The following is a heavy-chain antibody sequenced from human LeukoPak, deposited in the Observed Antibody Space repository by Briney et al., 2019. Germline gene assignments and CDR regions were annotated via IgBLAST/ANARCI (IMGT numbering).Heavy chain of an antibody. CDR2: ISGSGGST. Sequence: GGSLRLSCAASGFTFSSYGMSWVRQAPGKGLEWVSAISGSGGSTYYADSVKGRFTISRDNSKNTLYLQMNSLRAEDTAVYYCAKGMGTVTHYYYYYYMDVWGKGTTVTISS. CDR3: AKGMGTVTHYYYYYYMDV. CDR1: GFTFSSYG. J-gene: IGHJ6*03. D-gene: IGHD4-17*01. V-gene: IGHV3-23*01.